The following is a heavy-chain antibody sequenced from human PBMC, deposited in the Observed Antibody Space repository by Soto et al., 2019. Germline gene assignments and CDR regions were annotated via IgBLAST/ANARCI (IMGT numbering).Heavy chain of an antibody. CDR3: ARGVVYDPYFWFDP. J-gene: IGHJ5*02. CDR2: INAGNGNT. V-gene: IGHV1-3*01. Sequence: QVQLVQSGAEVKKPGASVKVSCKASGYTFTSYAMHWVRQAPGQRLGWMGWINAGNGNTKYSQKFQGRVTITRDTSASTAYLEMSSLKYENTAVYDCARGVVYDPYFWFDPWGQGTLVTVSS. CDR1: GYTFTSYA. D-gene: IGHD3-3*01.